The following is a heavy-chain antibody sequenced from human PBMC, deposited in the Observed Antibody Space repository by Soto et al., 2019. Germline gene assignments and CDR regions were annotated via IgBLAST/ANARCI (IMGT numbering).Heavy chain of an antibody. CDR3: AKGMAVAANWFDS. V-gene: IGHV3-7*01. CDR1: VFTFSGFW. Sequence: GAQSLSCAASVFTFSGFWMNWVRHAPRRGPEWVDNRKQDGSEKYYGDAVKGRFTISRDNAKNSLFLQMNSLRAEDTAVYYCAKGMAVAANWFDSWGQGTLVTVSS. CDR2: RKQDGSEK. D-gene: IGHD6-19*01. J-gene: IGHJ5*01.